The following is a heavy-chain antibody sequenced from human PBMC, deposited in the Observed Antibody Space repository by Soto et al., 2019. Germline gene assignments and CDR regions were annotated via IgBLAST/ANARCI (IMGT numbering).Heavy chain of an antibody. D-gene: IGHD4-17*01. CDR2: ISYSGST. V-gene: IGHV4-59*01. CDR1: GGSISSYF. J-gene: IGHJ5*02. Sequence: QVQLQESGPGLVKPSETLSLTCTVSGGSISSYFWSWIRQPPGKGLEWIGYISYSGSTNYNPSLKSRVTLSVDTSKTHSALKLSSVTAADTAVYYCARSRYGAVTNPYYIDPWGQGTLVSVSS. CDR3: ARSRYGAVTNPYYIDP.